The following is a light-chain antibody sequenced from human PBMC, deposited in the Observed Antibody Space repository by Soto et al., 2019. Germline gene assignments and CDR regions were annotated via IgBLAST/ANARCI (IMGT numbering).Light chain of an antibody. V-gene: IGKV3D-7*01. CDR1: QSVSSSC. CDR3: QQDYNLPP. Sequence: GERVTLSWRASQSVSSSCLTWYQQKPGQAPRLLIYGASTRATGIPARFSGSGSGTDFTLTISSLQPEDFAVYYCQQDYNLPPFRQGTPLEIK. CDR2: GAS. J-gene: IGKJ5*01.